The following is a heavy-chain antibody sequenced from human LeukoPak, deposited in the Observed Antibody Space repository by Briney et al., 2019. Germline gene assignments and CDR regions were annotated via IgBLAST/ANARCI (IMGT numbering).Heavy chain of an antibody. CDR2: IWYDGSNK. V-gene: IGHV3-33*01. J-gene: IGHJ3*02. Sequence: PGGSLRLSCAASGFTFSSYGMHWVRQAPGKGLEWVAVIWYDGSNKYYADSVKGRFTISRDNSKKTLYLQMNSLRAEDTAVYYCARDRAGYSSSWDHDAFDIWGQGTMVTVSS. CDR3: ARDRAGYSSSWDHDAFDI. D-gene: IGHD6-13*01. CDR1: GFTFSSYG.